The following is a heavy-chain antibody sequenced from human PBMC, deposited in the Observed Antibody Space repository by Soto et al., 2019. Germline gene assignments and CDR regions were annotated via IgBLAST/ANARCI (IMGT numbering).Heavy chain of an antibody. V-gene: IGHV4-59*01. J-gene: IGHJ3*02. CDR1: GGSISSYY. CDR2: IYYSGST. CDR3: ARQQWLVLNAFDI. Sequence: QVQLQESGPGLVKPSETLSLTCTVSGGSISSYYWSWIRQPPGKGLEWIGYIYYSGSTNYNPSLKSRVTLSVDSXKNQFSLKLRSVTAADTAVYYCARQQWLVLNAFDIWGQGTMVTVSS. D-gene: IGHD6-19*01.